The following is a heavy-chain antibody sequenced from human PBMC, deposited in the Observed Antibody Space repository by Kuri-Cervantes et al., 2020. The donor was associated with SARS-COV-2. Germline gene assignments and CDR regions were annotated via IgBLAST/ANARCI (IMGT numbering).Heavy chain of an antibody. V-gene: IGHV3-73*01. Sequence: GESLKISCEVSGFLFSASAIHWVRQASGKGLEWVGRVRGKANNYATAYAASVKGGFTISRDNAKNSLYLQMNSLRAEDTAVYYCARRTARGGAFDIWGQGTMVTVSS. D-gene: IGHD6-6*01. CDR3: ARRTARGGAFDI. J-gene: IGHJ3*02. CDR2: VRGKANNYAT. CDR1: GFLFSASA.